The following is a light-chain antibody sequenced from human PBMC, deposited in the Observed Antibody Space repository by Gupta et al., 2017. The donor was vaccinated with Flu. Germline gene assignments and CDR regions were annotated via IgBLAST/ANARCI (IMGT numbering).Light chain of an antibody. CDR2: EVN. CDR3: GSYGGSKF. CDR1: SSDVGGYNY. V-gene: IGLV2-8*01. Sequence: QSALTQPPSAPGSPGQSVTISCTGTSSDVGGYNYVSWYQQHPGKAPKLIIYEVNKRPSGVPDRFSGSKSGNTASLTVSGLLAEDEADYYGGSYGGSKFFGGGTKLTVL. J-gene: IGLJ2*01.